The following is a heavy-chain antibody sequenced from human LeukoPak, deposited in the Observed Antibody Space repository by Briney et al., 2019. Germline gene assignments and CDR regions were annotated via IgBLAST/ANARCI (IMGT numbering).Heavy chain of an antibody. CDR2: ISYDGSNK. Sequence: PGGSLRLSCAASGFTFSSYGMHWVRQAPGKGLEWVAVISYDGSNKYYADSVKGRFTISRDNSKNTLYLQMNSLRAEDTAVYYCVRETPVETVTYRAFDIWGQGTMVTVSS. V-gene: IGHV3-30*03. J-gene: IGHJ3*02. CDR3: VRETPVETVTYRAFDI. CDR1: GFTFSSYG. D-gene: IGHD4-23*01.